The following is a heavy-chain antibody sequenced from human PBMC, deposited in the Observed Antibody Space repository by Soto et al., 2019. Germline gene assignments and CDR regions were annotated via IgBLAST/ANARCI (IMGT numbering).Heavy chain of an antibody. CDR2: FDPEDGET. Sequence: ASVKVSCKVSGYTLTELSMHWVRQAPGKGLEWMGGFDPEDGETIYAQKFQGRVTMTEDTSTDTAYMELSSLRSEDTAVYYCATRYSSGWGYYYYGMDVWGQGTTVTVS. CDR1: GYTLTELS. J-gene: IGHJ6*02. V-gene: IGHV1-24*01. CDR3: ATRYSSGWGYYYYGMDV. D-gene: IGHD6-19*01.